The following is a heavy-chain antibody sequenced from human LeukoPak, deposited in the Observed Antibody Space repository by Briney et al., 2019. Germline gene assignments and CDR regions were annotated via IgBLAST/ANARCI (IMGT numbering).Heavy chain of an antibody. CDR3: AREGARGAFDI. CDR1: GGSISSGDYY. Sequence: KPSETLSLTCTVSGGSISSGDYYWSWIRQPPGKGLEWIGYIYYSGSTYYNPSLKSRITISVDTSKNQFSLKLSSVTAADTAVYYCAREGARGAFDIWGQGTMVTDSS. D-gene: IGHD1-26*01. CDR2: IYYSGST. V-gene: IGHV4-30-4*02. J-gene: IGHJ3*02.